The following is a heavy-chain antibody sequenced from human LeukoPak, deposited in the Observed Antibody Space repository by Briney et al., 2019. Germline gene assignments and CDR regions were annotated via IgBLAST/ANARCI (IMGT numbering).Heavy chain of an antibody. V-gene: IGHV1-2*02. CDR3: ARVSQIGYSSSWYNY. J-gene: IGHJ4*02. D-gene: IGHD6-13*01. CDR2: INPNSGGT. CDR1: GYAFTGYY. Sequence: ASVTVSCKASGYAFTGYYMHWVRQAPGQGLEWMGWINPNSGGTNYAQKFQGRVTMTRDTSISTAYMELSRLRSDDTAVYYCARVSQIGYSSSWYNYWGQGTLVTVSS.